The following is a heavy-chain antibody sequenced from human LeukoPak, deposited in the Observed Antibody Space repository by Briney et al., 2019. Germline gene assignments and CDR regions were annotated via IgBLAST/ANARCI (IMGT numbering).Heavy chain of an antibody. Sequence: SETLSLTCAVYGGSFSGYYWSWIRQPPGKGLEWIGEINHSGSTNYNPSLKSRVTISVDTSKNQSSLKLSSVTAADTAVYYCARHLGLIDCWGQGTLVTVSS. CDR2: INHSGST. CDR3: ARHLGLIDC. J-gene: IGHJ4*02. CDR1: GGSFSGYY. V-gene: IGHV4-34*01. D-gene: IGHD3-3*02.